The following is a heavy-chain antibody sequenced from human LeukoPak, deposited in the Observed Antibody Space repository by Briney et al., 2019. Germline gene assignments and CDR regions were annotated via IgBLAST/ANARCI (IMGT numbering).Heavy chain of an antibody. CDR1: GGSFSGYY. V-gene: IGHV4-34*01. D-gene: IGHD4-17*01. CDR3: AFGTTVTTDYYYYYYMDV. J-gene: IGHJ6*03. CDR2: INHSGST. Sequence: SETLSLTCAVYGGSFSGYYWSWIRQPPGKGLEWIGEINHSGSTNYNPSLKSRVTISVDTSKNQFSLKLSSVTAADTAVYYCAFGTTVTTDYYYYYYMDVWGKGTTVTVSS.